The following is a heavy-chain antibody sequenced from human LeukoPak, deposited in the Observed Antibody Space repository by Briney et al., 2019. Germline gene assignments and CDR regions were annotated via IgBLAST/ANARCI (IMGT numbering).Heavy chain of an antibody. Sequence: GGSLRLSCAASGFTFSSYVMTWVRQAPGKGLEWVSGISGNGFTTFYADSVRGRFTISRDNSKNTIYLQMNSLRAEDTAVYYCAKDFQGQIPDAFDVWGQGTMVTVSS. D-gene: IGHD2-21*01. CDR2: ISGNGFTT. CDR3: AKDFQGQIPDAFDV. J-gene: IGHJ3*01. V-gene: IGHV3-23*01. CDR1: GFTFSSYV.